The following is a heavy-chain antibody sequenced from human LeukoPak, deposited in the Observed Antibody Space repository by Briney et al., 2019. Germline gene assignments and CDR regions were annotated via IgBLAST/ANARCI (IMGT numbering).Heavy chain of an antibody. Sequence: SETLSLTCAVYGGSFSGYYWSWIRQPPGKGLEWIGEINHSGSTNYNPSLKSRVTISVDTSKNQFSLKLSSVTAADTAVYYCARGPYCSSTSCSNWFDPWGQGTLVTVSS. D-gene: IGHD2-2*01. V-gene: IGHV4-34*01. CDR1: GGSFSGYY. CDR2: INHSGST. J-gene: IGHJ5*02. CDR3: ARGPYCSSTSCSNWFDP.